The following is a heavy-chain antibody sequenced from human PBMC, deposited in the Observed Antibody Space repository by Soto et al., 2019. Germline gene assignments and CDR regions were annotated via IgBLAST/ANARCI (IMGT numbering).Heavy chain of an antibody. J-gene: IGHJ4*02. D-gene: IGHD3-10*01. CDR1: GFTFSSYG. Sequence: GGSLRLSCAASGFTFSSYGMHWVRQAPGKGLEWVAVISYDGSNKYYADSVKGRFTISRDNSKNTLYLQMNSLRAEDTAVYYCAYPMVRGVIISYFDYWGQGTLVTVSS. CDR3: AYPMVRGVIISYFDY. CDR2: ISYDGSNK. V-gene: IGHV3-30*03.